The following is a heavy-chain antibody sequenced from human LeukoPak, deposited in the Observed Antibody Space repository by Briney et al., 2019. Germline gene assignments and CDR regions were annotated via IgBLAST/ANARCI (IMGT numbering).Heavy chain of an antibody. V-gene: IGHV1-69*04. CDR3: ARDGDNCSGGSCYYY. D-gene: IGHD2-15*01. Sequence: SVKVSCKASGGTFSSYAISWVRQAPGQGLEWMGRIIPILGIANYAQKFQGRVTITADKSTSTAYMELSSLGSEDTAVYYCARDGDNCSGGSCYYYWGQGTLVTVSS. J-gene: IGHJ4*02. CDR2: IIPILGIA. CDR1: GGTFSSYA.